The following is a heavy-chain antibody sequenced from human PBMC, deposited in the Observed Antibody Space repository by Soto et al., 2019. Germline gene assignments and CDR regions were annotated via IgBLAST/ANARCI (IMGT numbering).Heavy chain of an antibody. CDR2: IYPSGRA. Sequence: QVQLQESGPGLVTASETLTLTCTISGGSINNYYWTWVRQPPGKGLEWIGRIYPSGRAHYNPSLQSRVTLSVYVSKNHFSLRVNSVTATDTAIYFCARDYDVNTALNYWYFDLWGRGTLVTVSS. V-gene: IGHV4-4*07. J-gene: IGHJ2*01. CDR1: GGSINNYY. CDR3: ARDYDVNTALNYWYFDL. D-gene: IGHD5-18*01.